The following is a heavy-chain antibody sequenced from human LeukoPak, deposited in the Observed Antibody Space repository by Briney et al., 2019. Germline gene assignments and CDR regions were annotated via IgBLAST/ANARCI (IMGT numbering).Heavy chain of an antibody. J-gene: IGHJ4*02. D-gene: IGHD2/OR15-2a*01. CDR3: ARERRNRWRAYFDY. V-gene: IGHV3-33*01. CDR2: IWYDGSNK. CDR1: GFTFSSYG. Sequence: GGSLRLSCAASGFTFSSYGMHWVRQAPGKGLEWVAVIWYDGSNKYYADSVKGRFTISRDNSKNTLYLQMNSLRAEDTAVYYCARERRNRWRAYFDYWGQGTLVTVSS.